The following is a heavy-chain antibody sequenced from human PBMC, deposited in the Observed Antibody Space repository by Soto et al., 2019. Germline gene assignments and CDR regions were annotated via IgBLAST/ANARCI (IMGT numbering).Heavy chain of an antibody. V-gene: IGHV3-74*01. CDR2: INNDGSGA. CDR1: GITLSHFW. CDR3: TTAFEY. J-gene: IGHJ4*02. Sequence: EVQLVESGGGSVQPGGSLRLSCPASGITLSHFWMHWVRQAPGKGLVWVSRINNDGSGASYADFAKGRFTISRDDAKNTLYLQKNILRAEDTDLYYCTTAFEYWRRGTLVTVAS.